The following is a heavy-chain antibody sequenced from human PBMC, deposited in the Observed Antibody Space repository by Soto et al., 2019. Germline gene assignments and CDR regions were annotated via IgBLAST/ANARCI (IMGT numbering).Heavy chain of an antibody. D-gene: IGHD6-13*01. Sequence: QVQLQQWGAGLLKPSETLSLTCAVYGGSFSGYYWSWIRQPPGKGLESIGEINHSGSTNYNPSLKSRVTISVYSSKIQSSLKLSSVTAADTAVYYCARTYSSSWSPFEYWGQGTLVTVSS. CDR3: ARTYSSSWSPFEY. J-gene: IGHJ4*02. CDR1: GGSFSGYY. CDR2: INHSGST. V-gene: IGHV4-34*01.